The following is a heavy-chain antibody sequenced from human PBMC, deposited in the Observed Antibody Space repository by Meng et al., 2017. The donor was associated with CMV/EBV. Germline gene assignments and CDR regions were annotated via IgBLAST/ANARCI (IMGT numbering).Heavy chain of an antibody. CDR2: ISAYNGNT. V-gene: IGHV1-18*01. CDR3: ARNYYGSGSWFDP. CDR1: GYTFNSYG. D-gene: IGHD3-10*01. Sequence: QVQCVQSGAAVKKPWASVKVSCKASGYTFNSYGISWVRQAPGKGLEWMGWISAYNGNTNYAPKLQGRVTMTTDTSTSTAYMELRSLRSDDTAVYYCARNYYGSGSWFDPWGQGTLVTVSS. J-gene: IGHJ5*02.